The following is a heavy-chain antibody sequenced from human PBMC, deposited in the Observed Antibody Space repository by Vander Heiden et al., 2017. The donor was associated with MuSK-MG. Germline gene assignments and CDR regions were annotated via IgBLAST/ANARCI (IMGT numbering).Heavy chain of an antibody. D-gene: IGHD5-12*01. Sequence: QVQLAQSGAEGKKPGATVKASCKVTGYTRTELSMHWVRQAPGKGLEWMGGVDAEEGETIYAQKFQGRVTMAEDTSTDTTYMGLSSLRSEDTAVYYCATVDFEWLRPRTYYFDYWGQGTLVTVSS. CDR3: ATVDFEWLRPRTYYFDY. V-gene: IGHV1-24*01. J-gene: IGHJ4*02. CDR2: VDAEEGET. CDR1: GYTRTELS.